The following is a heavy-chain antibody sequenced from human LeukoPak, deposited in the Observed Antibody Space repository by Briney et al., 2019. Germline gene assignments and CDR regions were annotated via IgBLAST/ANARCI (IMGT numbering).Heavy chain of an antibody. CDR3: ARDIAAAGHGLNYFDY. J-gene: IGHJ4*02. CDR2: IYYSGST. D-gene: IGHD6-13*01. V-gene: IGHV4-39*07. Sequence: SETLSLTCTVSGGSISSSSYYWGWIRQPPGKGLEWIGSIYYSGSTYYNPSLKSRVTISVDTSKNQFSLKLSSVAAADTAVYYCARDIAAAGHGLNYFDYWGQGTLVTVSS. CDR1: GGSISSSSYY.